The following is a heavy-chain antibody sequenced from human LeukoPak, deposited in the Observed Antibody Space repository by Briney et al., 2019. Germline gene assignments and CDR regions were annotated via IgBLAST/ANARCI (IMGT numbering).Heavy chain of an antibody. CDR2: IQHNGSNK. Sequence: GGSLRLSCAASGFTFSTYGMHWVRQAPGKGLEWVTFIQHNGSNKYYEDSVKGRFTVSRDNSKNTLYLQMNSLRAEDTALYHCVPGDEIKYWGQGTLVTVSS. CDR1: GFTFSTYG. J-gene: IGHJ4*02. V-gene: IGHV3-30*02. CDR3: VPGDEIKY.